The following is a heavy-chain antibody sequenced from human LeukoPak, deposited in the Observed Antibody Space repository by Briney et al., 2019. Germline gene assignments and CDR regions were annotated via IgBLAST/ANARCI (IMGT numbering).Heavy chain of an antibody. Sequence: ASVKVSCKASGYTFTGYYMHWVRQAPGQGLEWMGWINPNSGGTNYAQKFQGRVTMTRDTSISTAYMELSRLRSDDTAVYYCARGDCSSTSCPFDPWGQGTLVTVSS. D-gene: IGHD2-2*01. CDR3: ARGDCSSTSCPFDP. V-gene: IGHV1-2*02. J-gene: IGHJ5*02. CDR1: GYTFTGYY. CDR2: INPNSGGT.